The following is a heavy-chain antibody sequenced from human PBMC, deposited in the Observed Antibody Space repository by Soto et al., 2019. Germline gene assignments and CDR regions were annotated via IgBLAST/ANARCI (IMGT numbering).Heavy chain of an antibody. CDR1: GGSISTYY. Sequence: SETLSLTCPVSGGSISTYYWSWIRQPPGKGLEWIGYIYYNGRTNYNPSLESRVTISLDTSKSQFSLKLSSVSAADTAVYYCARDGSGYDFWSGPYFFDYWGPGTLVTVSS. J-gene: IGHJ4*02. CDR3: ARDGSGYDFWSGPYFFDY. CDR2: IYYNGRT. V-gene: IGHV4-59*01. D-gene: IGHD3-3*01.